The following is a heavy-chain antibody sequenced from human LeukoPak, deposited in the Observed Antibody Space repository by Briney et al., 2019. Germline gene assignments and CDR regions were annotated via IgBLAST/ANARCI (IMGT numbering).Heavy chain of an antibody. V-gene: IGHV3-48*01. J-gene: IGHJ4*02. CDR2: ISSTSSTV. CDR1: GFTFNTYS. D-gene: IGHD2-15*01. Sequence: PGGFLRLTCAASGFTFNTYSMNWVGQAPGKGLEWVSYISSTSSTVHYADSVKGRFTISRDNAKNSLYLQMNSLRAEDTAVYYCARDPLARSGLVVDYWGQGTLVTVSS. CDR3: ARDPLARSGLVVDY.